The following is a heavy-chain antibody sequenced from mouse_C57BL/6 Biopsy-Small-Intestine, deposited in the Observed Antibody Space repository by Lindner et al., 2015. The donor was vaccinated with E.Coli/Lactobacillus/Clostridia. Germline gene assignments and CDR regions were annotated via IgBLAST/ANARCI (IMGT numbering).Heavy chain of an antibody. Sequence: VQLQESGPELVKPGASVKISCKASGYAFSSSWMNWVKQRPGKGLEWIGRIYPGDGDTHYNGKFKGKATLTADKSSSTAYIQLSSLTSEDSAVYFCARSGFDYGFAYWGQGTLVTVSA. CDR2: IYPGDGDT. J-gene: IGHJ3*01. V-gene: IGHV1-82*01. CDR3: ARSGFDYGFAY. D-gene: IGHD2-4*01. CDR1: GYAFSSSW.